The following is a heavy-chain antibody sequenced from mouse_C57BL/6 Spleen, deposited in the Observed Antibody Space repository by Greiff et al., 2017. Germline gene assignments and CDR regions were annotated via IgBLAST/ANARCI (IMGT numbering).Heavy chain of an antibody. D-gene: IGHD2-5*01. Sequence: EVQLQESGGGLVQPGGSLKLSCAASGFTFSDYYMYWVRQTPEKRLEWVAYISNGGGSTYYPDTVKGRFTISRDNAKNTLYLQMSRLKSEDTAMYYCARAYYSNYVWYFDVWGTGTTVTDSS. V-gene: IGHV5-12*01. J-gene: IGHJ1*03. CDR1: GFTFSDYY. CDR3: ARAYYSNYVWYFDV. CDR2: ISNGGGST.